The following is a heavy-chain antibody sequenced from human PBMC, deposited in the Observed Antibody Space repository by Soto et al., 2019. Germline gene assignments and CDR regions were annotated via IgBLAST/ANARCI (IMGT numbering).Heavy chain of an antibody. CDR3: ARSGVTIFGVVIGTSYGMDV. J-gene: IGHJ6*02. D-gene: IGHD3-3*01. V-gene: IGHV4-59*13. Sequence: LSLTCTVSGGSISSYYWSWIRQPPGKGLEWIGYIYYSGSTNYNPSLKSRVTISVDTSKNQFSLKLSSVTAADTAVYYCARSGVTIFGVVIGTSYGMDVWGQGTTVTVSS. CDR1: GGSISSYY. CDR2: IYYSGST.